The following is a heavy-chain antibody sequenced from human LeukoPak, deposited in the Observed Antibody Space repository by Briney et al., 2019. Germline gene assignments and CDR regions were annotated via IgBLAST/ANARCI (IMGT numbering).Heavy chain of an antibody. V-gene: IGHV1-18*01. CDR2: ISAYNGNT. CDR1: GYTFTSYA. CDR3: ARDLSGLSAFEI. D-gene: IGHD5-12*01. Sequence: ASVKVSCKASGYTFTSYAIIWGRQAPGQGLEWMGWISAYNGNTNNAQKLQGRVTMTTDTSTSTAYMELRSLRSDDTAVYYCARDLSGLSAFEIWGQGTMVTVSS. J-gene: IGHJ3*02.